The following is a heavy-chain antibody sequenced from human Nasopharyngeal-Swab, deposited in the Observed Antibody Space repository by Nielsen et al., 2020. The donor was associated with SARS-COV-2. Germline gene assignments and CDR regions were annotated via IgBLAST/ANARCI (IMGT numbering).Heavy chain of an antibody. CDR3: TRDLRSGSYSYGMDV. J-gene: IGHJ6*02. V-gene: IGHV3-49*03. CDR1: GFTFGDYA. CDR2: IRSKAYGGTT. Sequence: GESLKISCTASGFTFGDYAMSWFRQAPGKGLEWVGFIRSKAYGGTTEYAASVKGRFTISRDDSKSIAYLQMNSLKTEDTAVYYCTRDLRSGSYSYGMDVWDQGTTVTVSS. D-gene: IGHD3-10*02.